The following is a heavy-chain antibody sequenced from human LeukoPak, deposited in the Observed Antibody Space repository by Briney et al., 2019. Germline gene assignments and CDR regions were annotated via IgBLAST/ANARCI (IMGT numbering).Heavy chain of an antibody. CDR3: VMGYYFDY. V-gene: IGHV3-48*01. CDR1: GFTLSSYS. J-gene: IGHJ4*02. CDR2: SSTGSSTI. Sequence: GGSLRLSCAASGFTLSSYSMNWVRQAPGNGLEWASYSSTGSSTIYYADSVKGRFTISRDNAKNSVSLQMNSLRAEDTAVYYCVMGYYFDYWGQGTLVTVSS. D-gene: IGHD3-10*01.